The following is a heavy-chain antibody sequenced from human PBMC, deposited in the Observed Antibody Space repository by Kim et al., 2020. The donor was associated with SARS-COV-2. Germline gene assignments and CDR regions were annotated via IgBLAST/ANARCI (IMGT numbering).Heavy chain of an antibody. V-gene: IGHV4-34*01. Sequence: SETLSLTCAVYGGSFSGYYWSWIRQPPGKGLEWIGEINHSGSTNYNPSLKSRVTISVDTSKNQFSLKPSSVTAADTAVYYCARVGPMGYCSGGSCYSRRYFQHWGQGTLVTVSS. CDR3: ARVGPMGYCSGGSCYSRRYFQH. J-gene: IGHJ1*01. CDR1: GGSFSGYY. CDR2: INHSGST. D-gene: IGHD2-15*01.